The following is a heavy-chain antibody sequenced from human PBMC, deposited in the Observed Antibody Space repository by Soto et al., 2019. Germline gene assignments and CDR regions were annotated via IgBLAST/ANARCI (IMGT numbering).Heavy chain of an antibody. Sequence: EVQLLESGGGLVQPAGSLRLSCAASGFTFSSQTMSWVRQAPGKGLEWVSVISSSGSTSYTDSVEGRFTISKDSSKNTLYLQLNSLRVEDTAVYYCAKGARDVDYWGQGTLVTVSS. D-gene: IGHD5-12*01. CDR1: GFTFSSQT. CDR3: AKGARDVDY. CDR2: ISSSGST. J-gene: IGHJ4*02. V-gene: IGHV3-23*01.